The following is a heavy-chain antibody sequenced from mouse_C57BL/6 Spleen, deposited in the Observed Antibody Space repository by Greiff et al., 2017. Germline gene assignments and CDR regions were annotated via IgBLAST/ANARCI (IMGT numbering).Heavy chain of an antibody. D-gene: IGHD4-1*01. CDR1: GFTFSDYG. CDR3: AIALQLTGPFDY. J-gene: IGHJ2*01. CDR2: ISSGSSTI. V-gene: IGHV5-17*01. Sequence: EVMLVESGGGLVKPGGSLKLSCAASGFTFSDYGMHWVRQAPEKGLEWVAYISSGSSTIYYADTVKGRFTISRDNAKNTLFLQMTSLRSEDTAMYYCAIALQLTGPFDYWGRGTTLTVSS.